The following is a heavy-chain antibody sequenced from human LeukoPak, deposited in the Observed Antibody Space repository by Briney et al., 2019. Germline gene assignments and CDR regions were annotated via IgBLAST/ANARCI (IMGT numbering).Heavy chain of an antibody. J-gene: IGHJ4*02. D-gene: IGHD3-3*01. CDR3: AMRLRFLESYYFDY. CDR2: IIPIFGTA. CDR1: GGTFSSYA. Sequence: SVKVSCKASGGTFSSYAISWVRQAPGQGLEWMGRIIPIFGTANYAQKFQGRVTITTDESTSTAYMELSSLRSEDTAVYYCAMRLRFLESYYFDYWGQGTLVTVSS. V-gene: IGHV1-69*05.